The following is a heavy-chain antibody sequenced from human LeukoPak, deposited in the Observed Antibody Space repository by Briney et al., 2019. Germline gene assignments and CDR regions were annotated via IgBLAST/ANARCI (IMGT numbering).Heavy chain of an antibody. CDR3: ARHGINQNYDY. CDR2: INHSGST. J-gene: IGHJ4*02. Sequence: SETLSLTCAVYGGSFSGYYWSWIRQPPGKGLEWIGEINHSGSTNYNPSLKSRVTISVDTSKNQFSLMLTSVIAADTAMFYCARHGINQNYDYWGRGTLVTVSS. CDR1: GGSFSGYY. D-gene: IGHD1-26*01. V-gene: IGHV4-34*01.